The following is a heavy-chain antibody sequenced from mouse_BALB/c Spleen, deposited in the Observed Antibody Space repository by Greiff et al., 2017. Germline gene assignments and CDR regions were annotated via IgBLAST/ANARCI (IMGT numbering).Heavy chain of an antibody. CDR2: INPSSGYT. Sequence: QVQLKQSAAELARPGASVKMSCKASGYTFTSYTMHWVKQRPGQGLEWIGYINPSSGYTEYNQKFKDKTTLTADKSSSTAYMQLSSLTSEDSAVYYCARKGNYGNYEDAMDYWGQGTSVTVAA. D-gene: IGHD2-1*01. CDR1: GYTFTSYT. V-gene: IGHV1-4*02. CDR3: ARKGNYGNYEDAMDY. J-gene: IGHJ4*01.